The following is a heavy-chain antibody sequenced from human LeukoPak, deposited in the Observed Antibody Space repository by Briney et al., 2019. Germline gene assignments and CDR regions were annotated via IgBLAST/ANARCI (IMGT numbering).Heavy chain of an antibody. CDR2: ISGSGGST. V-gene: IGHV3-23*01. Sequence: GGSLRLSCAASGFTFSSYAMSWVRQAPGEGLEWVSGISGSGGSTNYADAVKGRFTISRDNPKNTLHLQMNSPRVEETAVYYCAKDLAYYHDSSGYSFYYYGMDVWGQGTTVTVSS. CDR1: GFTFSSYA. J-gene: IGHJ6*02. CDR3: AKDLAYYHDSSGYSFYYYGMDV. D-gene: IGHD3-22*01.